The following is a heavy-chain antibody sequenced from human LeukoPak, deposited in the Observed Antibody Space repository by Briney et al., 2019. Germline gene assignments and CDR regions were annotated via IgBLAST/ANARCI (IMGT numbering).Heavy chain of an antibody. J-gene: IGHJ4*02. CDR3: ARQPNDYGDSLLPPYYFDY. CDR1: GGSISSGSYY. Sequence: SQTLSLTCTVSGGSISSGSYYWSWIRQPPGKGLEWIGSIYYSGSTYYNPSLKSRVTISVDTSKNQFSLKLSSVTAADTAVYYCARQPNDYGDSLLPPYYFDYWGQGTLVTVSS. CDR2: IYYSGST. D-gene: IGHD4-17*01. V-gene: IGHV4-39*01.